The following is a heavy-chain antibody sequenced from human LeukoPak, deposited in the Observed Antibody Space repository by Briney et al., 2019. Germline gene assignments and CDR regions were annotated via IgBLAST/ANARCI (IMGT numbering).Heavy chain of an antibody. CDR3: ATGASKVTTDFANY. J-gene: IGHJ4*02. CDR1: GSTFTNYW. V-gene: IGHV5-10-1*01. Sequence: GEPLQISCQSSGSTFTNYWISWARQVPGKGLEWMGRIDPSESYTNYSPSFEGHVTISVDKSISTAFLQWHSLKASDSAMYYCATGASKVTTDFANYWGQGTQVAVSS. D-gene: IGHD4-17*01. CDR2: IDPSESYT.